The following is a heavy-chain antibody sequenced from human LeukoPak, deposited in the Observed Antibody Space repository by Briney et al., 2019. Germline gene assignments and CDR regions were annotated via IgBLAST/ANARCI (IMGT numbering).Heavy chain of an antibody. CDR2: IYSGDST. D-gene: IGHD6-13*01. CDR3: ARDLYSSSWSDAQDV. CDR1: GFTVSSNY. J-gene: IGHJ6*04. Sequence: PGGSLRLSCAASGFTVSSNYMSWVRQAPGKGLEWVSVIYSGDSTYYADSVKGRFTISRDNSKNTLYLQMNSLRAEDTAVYYCARDLYSSSWSDAQDVWGKGTTVTVSS. V-gene: IGHV3-66*02.